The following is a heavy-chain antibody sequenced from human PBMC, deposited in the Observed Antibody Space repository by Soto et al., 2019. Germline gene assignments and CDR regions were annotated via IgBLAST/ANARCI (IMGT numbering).Heavy chain of an antibody. D-gene: IGHD1-20*01. Sequence: EVHLVESGGGLVQPGGSLRLSCVASGFTFSDYWMHWVRQAPGKGLVWVSRIKSDGSSTSYADSVEGRFTISRDNAKNPLFLQMTSLRAEDSAVYYCVRAVTATPDYWGQGTLVTVSS. CDR1: GFTFSDYW. V-gene: IGHV3-74*01. CDR3: VRAVTATPDY. CDR2: IKSDGSST. J-gene: IGHJ4*02.